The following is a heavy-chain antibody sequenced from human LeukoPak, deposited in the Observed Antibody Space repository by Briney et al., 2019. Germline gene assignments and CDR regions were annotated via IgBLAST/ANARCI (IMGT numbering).Heavy chain of an antibody. Sequence: GASVKVSCKASGYTFTGYYMHWVRQAPGQGLEWMGGIIPIFGTANYAQKFQGRVTITTDESTSTAYMELSSLRSEDTAVYYCARARYYDFWSGYFLRTWFDPWGQGTLVTVSS. CDR1: GYTFTGYY. V-gene: IGHV1-69*05. CDR2: IIPIFGTA. D-gene: IGHD3-3*01. CDR3: ARARYYDFWSGYFLRTWFDP. J-gene: IGHJ5*02.